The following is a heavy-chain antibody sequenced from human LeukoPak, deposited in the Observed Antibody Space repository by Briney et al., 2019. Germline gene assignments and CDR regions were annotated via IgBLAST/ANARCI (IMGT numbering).Heavy chain of an antibody. Sequence: ASVKVSCKASGYTFTSYGISWVRQAPGQGLEWMGWINPNSGGTNYAQKFQGWVTMTRDTSISTAYMELSRLRSDDTAVYYCARGILLRWYFDYWGQGTLVTVSS. V-gene: IGHV1-2*04. J-gene: IGHJ4*02. CDR3: ARGILLRWYFDY. CDR2: INPNSGGT. CDR1: GYTFTSYG. D-gene: IGHD4-23*01.